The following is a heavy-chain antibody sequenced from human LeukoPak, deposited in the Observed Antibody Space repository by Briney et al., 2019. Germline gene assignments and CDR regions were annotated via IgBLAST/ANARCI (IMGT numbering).Heavy chain of an antibody. CDR1: EYIFSTYA. D-gene: IGHD5-24*01. V-gene: IGHV1-3*01. CDR3: ARAEWLQFGHFDY. CDR2: INAGNGNT. J-gene: IGHJ4*02. Sequence: ASVKVSCKASEYIFSTYALHWVRQAPGQRLEWMGWINAGNGNTKYSQKFQGRVTITRDTSASTAYMELSSLRSEDTAVCYCARAEWLQFGHFDYWGQGTLVTVSS.